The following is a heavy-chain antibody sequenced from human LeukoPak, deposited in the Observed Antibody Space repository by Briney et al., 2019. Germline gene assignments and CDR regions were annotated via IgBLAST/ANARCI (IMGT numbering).Heavy chain of an antibody. CDR1: GGSFSGYY. CDR3: ARAKYYYDSSGTGLDC. Sequence: SETLSLTCAVYGGSFSGYYWSWIRQPPGKGLEWIGEINHSGSTNYNPSLKSRVTISVDTSKNQFSLKLSSVTAADTAVYYCARAKYYYDSSGTGLDCWGQGTLVTVSS. D-gene: IGHD3-22*01. J-gene: IGHJ4*02. CDR2: INHSGST. V-gene: IGHV4-34*01.